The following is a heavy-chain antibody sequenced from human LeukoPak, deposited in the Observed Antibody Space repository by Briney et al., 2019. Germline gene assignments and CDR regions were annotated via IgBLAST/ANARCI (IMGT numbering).Heavy chain of an antibody. J-gene: IGHJ4*02. CDR1: GYTFTSYA. V-gene: IGHV7-4-1*02. D-gene: IGHD6-19*01. CDR2: INTNTGNP. CDR3: ARVPLGIAVADEYYFDY. Sequence: ASVKVSCKASGYTFTSYAMNWVRQAPGQGLEWMGWINTNTGNPTYAQGFTGRFVFSLDTSVSTAYLQISSLKAEDTAVYYCARVPLGIAVADEYYFDYWGQGTLVTVSS.